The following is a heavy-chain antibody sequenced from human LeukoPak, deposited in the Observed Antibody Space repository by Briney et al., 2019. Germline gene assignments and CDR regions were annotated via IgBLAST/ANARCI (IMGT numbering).Heavy chain of an antibody. CDR1: GFSFSTYG. CDR2: ISYDGNRK. Sequence: GGSLRLSCAASGFSFSTYGMHWVRQAPGKGLEWVAAISYDGNRKDYADSVRGRFTISRDNFENTLYLQMNSLRVEDTAVYYCAKNGFELRSGELSSPNWGQGTLVAVSS. CDR3: AKNGFELRSGELSSPN. J-gene: IGHJ4*02. D-gene: IGHD3-16*02. V-gene: IGHV3-30*18.